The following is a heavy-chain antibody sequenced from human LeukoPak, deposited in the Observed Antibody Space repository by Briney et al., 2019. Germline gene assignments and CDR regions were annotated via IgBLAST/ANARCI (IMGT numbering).Heavy chain of an antibody. D-gene: IGHD1-26*01. Sequence: AASVKVSCKASGGTFSSYAISWVRQAPGQGLEWMGGIIPIFGTANYAQKFQGRVTITADESTSTAYMELSSLRSEDTAVYYCARGGVRVGATPDAFDIWGQGTMVTVSS. J-gene: IGHJ3*02. CDR2: IIPIFGTA. V-gene: IGHV1-69*13. CDR3: ARGGVRVGATPDAFDI. CDR1: GGTFSSYA.